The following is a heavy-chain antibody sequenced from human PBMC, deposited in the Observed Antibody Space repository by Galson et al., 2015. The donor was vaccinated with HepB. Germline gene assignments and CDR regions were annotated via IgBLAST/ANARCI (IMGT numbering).Heavy chain of an antibody. J-gene: IGHJ6*02. D-gene: IGHD6-13*01. CDR2: TYYRSKWYS. Sequence: CAISEDSVSSNSAAWNWIRRSPSRGLEWLGRTYYRSKWYSDYAVSVRSRITINPDTSKNQFSLQLKSVTPEDTAVYYCARVPGTIYCYGMDVWGQGTTVTVSS. V-gene: IGHV6-1*01. CDR1: EDSVSSNSAA. CDR3: ARVPGTIYCYGMDV.